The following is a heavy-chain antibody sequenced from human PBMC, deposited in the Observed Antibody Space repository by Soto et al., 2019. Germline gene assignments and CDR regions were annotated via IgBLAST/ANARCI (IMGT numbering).Heavy chain of an antibody. CDR1: GGSFNPNY. D-gene: IGHD2-21*01. CDR2: IYYGGTT. Sequence: ASETLSLTCTVSGGSFNPNYWSWIRQPPGKGLEWVGYIYYGGTTSYNPSLKSRVTISLETSKSQFSLRLTSVTAADSAVYYCARLGAYYQSLAPWGPGTLVTVSS. V-gene: IGHV4-59*08. J-gene: IGHJ5*02. CDR3: ARLGAYYQSLAP.